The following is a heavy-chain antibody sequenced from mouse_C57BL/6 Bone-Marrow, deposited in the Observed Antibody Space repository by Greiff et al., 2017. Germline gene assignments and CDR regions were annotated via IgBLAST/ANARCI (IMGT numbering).Heavy chain of an antibody. D-gene: IGHD1-1*01. Sequence: EVNVVESGGGLVKPGGSLKLSCAASGFTFSSYAMSWVRQTPEKRLEWVATISDGGSYTYYPDNVKGRFTISRDNAKNNLYLQMSHLKSEDTAMYYCARDPPLIYYYGSSYGYAMDYWGQGTSVTVSS. CDR1: GFTFSSYA. CDR2: ISDGGSYT. J-gene: IGHJ4*01. CDR3: ARDPPLIYYYGSSYGYAMDY. V-gene: IGHV5-4*01.